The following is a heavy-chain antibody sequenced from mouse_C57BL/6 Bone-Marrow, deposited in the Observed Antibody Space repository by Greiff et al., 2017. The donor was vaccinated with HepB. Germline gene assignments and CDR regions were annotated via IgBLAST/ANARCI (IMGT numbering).Heavy chain of an antibody. V-gene: IGHV1-50*01. CDR1: GYTFTSYW. Sequence: QVQLQQPGAELVKPGASVKLSCKASGYTFTSYWMQWVKQRPGQGLEWIGEIDPSDSYTNYNQKFKGKATLTVDTSSSTAYMQLSSLTSEDSAVYYCARIYYDYDVRVDYWGQGTTLTVSS. D-gene: IGHD2-4*01. CDR2: IDPSDSYT. CDR3: ARIYYDYDVRVDY. J-gene: IGHJ2*01.